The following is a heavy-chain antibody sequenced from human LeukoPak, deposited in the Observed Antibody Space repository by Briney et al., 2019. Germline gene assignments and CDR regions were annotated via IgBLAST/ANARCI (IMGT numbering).Heavy chain of an antibody. CDR3: ARDAIGRDGCNFCFDY. CDR2: IYYSGST. Sequence: SETLSLTCTVSGGSISSNYRSWIRQPPGKGLEWIGYIYYSGSTNYTPSLKSRVTISVDTSKNQFSLKLSSVTAADTAVYYCARDAIGRDGCNFCFDYWGQGTLVTVSS. D-gene: IGHD5-24*01. V-gene: IGHV4-59*01. CDR1: GGSISSNY. J-gene: IGHJ4*02.